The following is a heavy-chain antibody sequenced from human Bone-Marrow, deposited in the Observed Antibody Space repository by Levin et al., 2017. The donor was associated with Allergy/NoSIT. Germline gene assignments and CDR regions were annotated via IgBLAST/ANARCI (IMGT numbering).Heavy chain of an antibody. CDR2: INPTGGVP. CDR1: GYTFTDHY. J-gene: IGHJ4*02. V-gene: IGHV1-2*06. CDR3: ARPGAQPGIAVAGFDY. D-gene: IGHD6-19*01. Sequence: GASVKVSCKTSGYTFTDHYIHWVRQTPGQGPEWVGRINPTGGVPDYAQKFRGRVTITRDTSITTVYMEMRMLTSVDSAMYFCARPGAQPGIAVAGFDYWGQGTLVNVSS.